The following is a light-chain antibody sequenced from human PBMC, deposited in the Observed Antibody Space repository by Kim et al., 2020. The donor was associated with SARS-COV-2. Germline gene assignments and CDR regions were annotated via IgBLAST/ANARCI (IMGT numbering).Light chain of an antibody. J-gene: IGKJ2*01. Sequence: VSPGERVTLSCRASQNINNFVAWYQQKPGQAPRLLMYDVSTRATGVPARFSGSGSGTEFTLTINSLQSEDFAIYFCQEYNNWPPNTFGQGTKLEI. V-gene: IGKV3-15*01. CDR3: QEYNNWPPNT. CDR2: DVS. CDR1: QNINNF.